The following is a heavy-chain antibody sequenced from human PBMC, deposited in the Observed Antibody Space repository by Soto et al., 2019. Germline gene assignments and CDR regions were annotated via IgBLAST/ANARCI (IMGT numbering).Heavy chain of an antibody. Sequence: PSETLSLTCAVYGGSFSGYYWSWIRQPPGKGLEWIGEINHSGSTNYNPSLKSRVTISVDTSKNQFSLKLSSVTAADTAVYYCARYGSGTARPYYYYMDVWGKGTTVTVS. CDR3: ARYGSGTARPYYYYMDV. J-gene: IGHJ6*03. V-gene: IGHV4-34*01. CDR2: INHSGST. CDR1: GGSFSGYY. D-gene: IGHD3-10*01.